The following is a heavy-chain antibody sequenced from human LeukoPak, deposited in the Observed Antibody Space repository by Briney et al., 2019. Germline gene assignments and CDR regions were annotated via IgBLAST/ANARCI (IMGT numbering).Heavy chain of an antibody. D-gene: IGHD6-19*01. V-gene: IGHV1-69*04. J-gene: IGHJ4*02. CDR2: IIPILGIA. CDR3: ARGRTPIAVAGSGEIN. Sequence: ASVEVSCKASGGTFSSNAISWVRQAPGQGLEWMGRIIPILGIANYAQKFQGRVTITADKSTSTAYVELSSLRSEDTAVYYCARGRTPIAVAGSGEINWGQGTPVTVSS. CDR1: GGTFSSNA.